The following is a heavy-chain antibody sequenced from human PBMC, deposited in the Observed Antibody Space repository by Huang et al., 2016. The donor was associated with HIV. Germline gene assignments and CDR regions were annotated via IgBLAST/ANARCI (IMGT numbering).Heavy chain of an antibody. Sequence: QVQLQQWGTGLLKPSETLSLKCAVYGGSFSDYFWTWIRQSPGKGLEWIGGFDHRRKTNDNPSLKSRVTMSVDTAKNQFSLNLTSVTAADTAVYYCARGLGDNWAWFDSWGQGTLVTVSS. CDR2: FDHRRKT. J-gene: IGHJ5*01. D-gene: IGHD1-20*01. CDR1: GGSFSDYF. CDR3: ARGLGDNWAWFDS. V-gene: IGHV4-34*02.